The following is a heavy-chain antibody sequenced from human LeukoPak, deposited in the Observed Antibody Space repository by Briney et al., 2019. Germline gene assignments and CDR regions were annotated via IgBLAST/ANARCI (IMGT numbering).Heavy chain of an antibody. CDR3: AKGVPRYEGGAWIDAFDI. V-gene: IGHV3-23*01. D-gene: IGHD2-21*01. CDR2: ISGSGGST. J-gene: IGHJ3*02. Sequence: PGGSLRLSCAASGFTFTTYAMSWVRQAPGKGLEWVSSISGSGGSTYYAHSVKGRYTISRDNSKNTLSLQMNNLRADDTALYYCAKGVPRYEGGAWIDAFDIWGQGTMVTVSS. CDR1: GFTFTTYA.